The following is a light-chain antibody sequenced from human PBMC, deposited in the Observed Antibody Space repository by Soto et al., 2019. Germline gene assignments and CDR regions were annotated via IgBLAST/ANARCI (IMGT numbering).Light chain of an antibody. CDR3: QQRNTWPPIT. CDR2: LGS. Sequence: DIVMTQSPLSLPVTPGEPASISCRSSESLLHSNGYNYLDWYLQKPGQSPQLLIYLGSNRASGVPDRFSGSGSGTDFTLTISSLEPEDFALYYCQQRNTWPPITFGQGTRLEIK. CDR1: ESLLHSNGYNY. J-gene: IGKJ5*01. V-gene: IGKV2-28*01.